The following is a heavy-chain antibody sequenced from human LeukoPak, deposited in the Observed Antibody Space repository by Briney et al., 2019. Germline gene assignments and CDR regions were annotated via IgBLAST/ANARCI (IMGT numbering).Heavy chain of an antibody. CDR1: GFTFSDYG. CDR3: ARDRDPGYNDSSGYRRVNAFDI. J-gene: IGHJ3*02. D-gene: IGHD3-22*01. Sequence: GGSLRLSCAASGFTFSDYGMDWVRQAPGNGLEWVSYITTSGSTRYYADSVKGRFTISRDNAKNSVYLQMNSLRAEDTAVYYCARDRDPGYNDSSGYRRVNAFDIWGQGTMVTVSS. V-gene: IGHV3-48*03. CDR2: ITTSGSTR.